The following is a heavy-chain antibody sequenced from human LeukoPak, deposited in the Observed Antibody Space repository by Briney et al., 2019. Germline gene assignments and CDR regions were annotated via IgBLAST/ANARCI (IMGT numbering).Heavy chain of an antibody. J-gene: IGHJ6*03. D-gene: IGHD2-15*01. Sequence: PGGSLRLSCAASGFTFSSYSMNWVRQAPGKGLEWVSYISSSSSTIYYADSVKGRFTISRDNAKNSLYLQMNSLRAEDTAVYYCARRVVAAANYYYYYMDVWGKGTTVTVSS. CDR3: ARRVVAAANYYYYYMDV. CDR1: GFTFSSYS. CDR2: ISSSSSTI. V-gene: IGHV3-48*01.